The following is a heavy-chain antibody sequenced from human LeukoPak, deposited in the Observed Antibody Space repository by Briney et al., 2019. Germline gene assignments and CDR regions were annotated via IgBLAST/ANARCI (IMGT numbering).Heavy chain of an antibody. D-gene: IGHD6-13*01. V-gene: IGHV3-33*01. J-gene: IGHJ2*01. CDR1: GFTFSNYG. CDR2: IWYDGNNE. CDR3: ARDAAGTIRWYFDL. Sequence: PGGSLRLSCAASGFTFSNYGMHWVRQAPGKGLEWVAVIWYDGNNEYYADSVKDRFTISRDNYKTTLYLQMNRLRAEDTAVYYCARDAAGTIRWYFDLWGRGTLVTVSS.